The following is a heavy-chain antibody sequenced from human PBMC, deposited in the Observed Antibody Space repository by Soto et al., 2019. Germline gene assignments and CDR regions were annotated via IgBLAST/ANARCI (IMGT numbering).Heavy chain of an antibody. Sequence: GDSLKISCMGSGYSFTSYWIGWVRQMPGKGLEWMGIIYPGDSDTRYSPSFQGQVTISADKSISTAYLQRSSLKASDTAMYYCARDSIAADDAWGKGPLVTVSS. CDR2: IYPGDSDT. V-gene: IGHV5-51*01. CDR3: ARDSIAADDA. CDR1: GYSFTSYW. D-gene: IGHD6-13*01. J-gene: IGHJ5*02.